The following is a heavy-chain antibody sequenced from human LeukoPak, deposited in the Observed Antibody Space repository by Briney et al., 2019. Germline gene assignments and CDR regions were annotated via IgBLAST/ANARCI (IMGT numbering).Heavy chain of an antibody. CDR2: FYTSGST. D-gene: IGHD5-12*01. CDR1: DGSISNYY. CDR3: ARDWKECPQCGGYDWYY. Sequence: PSETLSLTCTVSDGSISNYYWSWIRQPAGKGLEWIGRFYTSGSTIYNPSLKSRVTMSVDTSKNQFSLKLSSVTAADTAVYYCARDWKECPQCGGYDWYYWGQGTLVTVSS. V-gene: IGHV4-4*07. J-gene: IGHJ4*02.